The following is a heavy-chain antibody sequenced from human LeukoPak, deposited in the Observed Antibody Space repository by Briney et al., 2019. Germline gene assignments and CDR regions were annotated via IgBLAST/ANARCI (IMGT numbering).Heavy chain of an antibody. CDR1: GFTFSKYA. J-gene: IGHJ4*02. Sequence: GGSLRLSRAASGFTFSKYAMTSVGQAPGKGLEWVSGISVSGGSTNYADSVKGRFTISRDNSKNTLYLQMNSLRAEDTAVYYCAKSNYFDSGGYYFFDYWGQGTLVTVSS. CDR3: AKSNYFDSGGYYFFDY. CDR2: ISVSGGST. D-gene: IGHD3-22*01. V-gene: IGHV3-23*01.